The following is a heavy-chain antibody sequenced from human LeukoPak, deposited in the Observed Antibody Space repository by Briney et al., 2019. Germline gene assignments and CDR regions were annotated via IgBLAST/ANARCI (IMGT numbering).Heavy chain of an antibody. V-gene: IGHV4-59*01. J-gene: IGHJ4*02. CDR2: IFYSGST. CDR3: TRSKVGATPWSLGY. D-gene: IGHD1-26*01. CDR1: GASISGYY. Sequence: RSLETLSLTCAVSGASISGYYWIWIRQPPGKGLEWIGHIFYSGSTNYNPSLKSRVTMSVDTSKNQFSLKLSSVTAADTAVYYCTRSKVGATPWSLGYWGQGTLVTVSS.